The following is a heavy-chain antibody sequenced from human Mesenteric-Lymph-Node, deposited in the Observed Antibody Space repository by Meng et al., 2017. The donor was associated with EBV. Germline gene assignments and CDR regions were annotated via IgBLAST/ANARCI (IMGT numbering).Heavy chain of an antibody. CDR3: ARSAGGDYFDY. J-gene: IGHJ4*02. Sequence: QLQLQESGSGLVRPPQPLSATCAVSGGSIISGGYSWSWIRQAPGKGLEWIGFIYHSGTTYLNPSLRSRVNLSVDTSKNQFSLNLRSVSAADTAIYYCARSAGGDYFDYWGQGTLVTVSS. CDR1: GGSIISGGYS. CDR2: IYHSGTT. D-gene: IGHD1-26*01. V-gene: IGHV4-30-2*01.